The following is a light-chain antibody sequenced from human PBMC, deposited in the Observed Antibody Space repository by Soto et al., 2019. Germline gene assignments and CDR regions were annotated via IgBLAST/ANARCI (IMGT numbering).Light chain of an antibody. Sequence: EIVMTQSPATLSVSPGERATLSCRASQSVSSNLAWYHQKPGRAPRLLIYGASTRATGIPARFSGSGSGTEFTLTISSLQSEDFAVYYCQQYGSSPPVYTFGQGTKLEI. J-gene: IGKJ2*01. CDR2: GAS. CDR3: QQYGSSPPVYT. CDR1: QSVSSN. V-gene: IGKV3-15*01.